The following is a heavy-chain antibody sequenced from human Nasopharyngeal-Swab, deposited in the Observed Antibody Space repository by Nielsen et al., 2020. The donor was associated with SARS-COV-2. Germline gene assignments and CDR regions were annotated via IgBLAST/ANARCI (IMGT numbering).Heavy chain of an antibody. V-gene: IGHV3-23*01. Sequence: GEFLKISCAASGFTFNSYAMNWVRQAPGKGLEWVSAISGSGGTTYYADSVRGRFTISRDNSKNTLYLQMNSLRAEDTAVYYCARASSGYDEWYFDLWGRGTLVTVSS. CDR3: ARASSGYDEWYFDL. D-gene: IGHD5-12*01. CDR1: GFTFNSYA. J-gene: IGHJ2*01. CDR2: ISGSGGTT.